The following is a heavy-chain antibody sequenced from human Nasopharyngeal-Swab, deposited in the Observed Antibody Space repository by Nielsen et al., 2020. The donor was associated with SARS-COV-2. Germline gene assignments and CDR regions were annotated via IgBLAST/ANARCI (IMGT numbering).Heavy chain of an antibody. J-gene: IGHJ5*02. D-gene: IGHD2-21*02. V-gene: IGHV3-9*01. CDR3: AKDRGDSFSGRTYFDP. CDR2: VNWKGDNF. CDR1: GFIFDDFA. Sequence: GGSLRLSCAASGFIFDDFAMHWVRQLPGKGLEWVAGVNWKGDNFVYADSVKGRFTISRDNAKNSIFLQMNALRSEDTAFYYCAKDRGDSFSGRTYFDPWGQGTLVTVSS.